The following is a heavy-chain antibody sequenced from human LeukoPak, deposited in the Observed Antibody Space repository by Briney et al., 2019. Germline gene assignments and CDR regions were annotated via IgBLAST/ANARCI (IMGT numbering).Heavy chain of an antibody. CDR1: GGSFSGYY. D-gene: IGHD6-13*01. V-gene: IGHV4-34*01. CDR2: INHSGST. J-gene: IGHJ1*01. Sequence: SETLSLTCAVYGGSFSGYYWSWIRQPPRKGLEWIGEINHSGSTNYNPSLKSRVTISVDTSKNQFSLKLSSVTAADTAVYYCARGLSGYSSSWGHWGQGTLVTVSS. CDR3: ARGLSGYSSSWGH.